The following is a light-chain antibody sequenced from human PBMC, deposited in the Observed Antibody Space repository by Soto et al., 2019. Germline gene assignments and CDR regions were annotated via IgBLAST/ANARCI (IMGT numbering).Light chain of an antibody. V-gene: IGKV3-11*01. J-gene: IGKJ5*01. CDR1: QSVSSY. CDR2: DAS. CDR3: QQRSNGPSIT. Sequence: EIGLTQSPATLSLSQGESATLSCMASQSVSSYLAWYQQKPGQAPRLLIYDASNRATGIPARFSGSGSGTDFTLTISSLGPEDFAVYYCQQRSNGPSITSGQGTRME.